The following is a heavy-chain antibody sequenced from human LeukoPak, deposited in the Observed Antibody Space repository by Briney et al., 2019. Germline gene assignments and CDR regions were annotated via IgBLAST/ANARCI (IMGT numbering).Heavy chain of an antibody. V-gene: IGHV1-2*02. CDR2: INPNSGGT. Sequence: ASVKVSCKTSGYTFTDYFIHWVRQAPGQGLEWMGWINPNSGGTNYAQKFQGRVTMTRDTSISTAYMELSRLRSDDTAVYYCARDPVDSGYDYWGQGTLVTVSS. CDR3: ARDPVDSGYDY. J-gene: IGHJ4*02. D-gene: IGHD5-12*01. CDR1: GYTFTDYF.